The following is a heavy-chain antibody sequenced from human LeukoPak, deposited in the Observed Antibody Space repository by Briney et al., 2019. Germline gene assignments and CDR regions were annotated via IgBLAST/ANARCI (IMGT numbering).Heavy chain of an antibody. CDR3: ATNKIGYGGGDCSKLFVY. J-gene: IGHJ4*02. D-gene: IGHD2-21*02. CDR2: MYYSGST. V-gene: IGHV4-30-4*01. CDR1: GGSISSGTYY. Sequence: PSGTLCLSCSVSGGSISSGTYYWGYIHQRPGEGMACNGYMYYSGSTCYNPSLKSRVTISADTSKNQVFLELSSVTAADTAVYYCATNKIGYGGGDCSKLFVYWGQGTLVSVSS.